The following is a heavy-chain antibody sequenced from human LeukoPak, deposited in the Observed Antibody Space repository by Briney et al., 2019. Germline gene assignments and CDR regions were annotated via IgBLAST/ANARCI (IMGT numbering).Heavy chain of an antibody. J-gene: IGHJ4*02. CDR3: ARLIPYYFDY. CDR2: ISYSGRT. CDR1: GGSINSYY. Sequence: SETLSLTCTVSGGSINSYYWSWIRQPPGKGLEWIGYISYSGRTSYNPSLKSRVTISVDTSKNHFSLKLSSVTAADTAVYYCARLIPYYFDYWGQGILVTVSS. V-gene: IGHV4-59*01.